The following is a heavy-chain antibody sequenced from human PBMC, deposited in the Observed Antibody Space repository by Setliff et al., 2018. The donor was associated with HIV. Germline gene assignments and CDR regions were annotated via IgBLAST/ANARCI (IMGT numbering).Heavy chain of an antibody. CDR3: ARATEAGTIDY. CDR1: GYTFTSYY. J-gene: IGHJ4*02. CDR2: INPSGGGT. V-gene: IGHV1-46*01. D-gene: IGHD1-1*01. Sequence: GASVKVSCKASGYTFTSYYMHWVRRAPGQGLEWMGIINPSGGGTTYARKLQGRVTVTRDTSTTTVYMELSGLRSEDTAVYYCARATEAGTIDYWGQGTRVTVAS.